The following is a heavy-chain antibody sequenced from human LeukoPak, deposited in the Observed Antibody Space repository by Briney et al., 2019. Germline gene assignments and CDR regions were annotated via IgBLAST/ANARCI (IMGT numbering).Heavy chain of an antibody. CDR1: GGSISSRNYY. Sequence: PSETLSLTCTVSGGSISSRNYYWGWIRQPPGKGLQWIGSIYYSGSTYYKPSLKSRVTISVDTSKNQFSLKLSSVTAADTAVYYCARGSSWYDVYYYYMDVWGKGTTVTVSS. D-gene: IGHD6-13*01. J-gene: IGHJ6*03. CDR2: IYYSGST. V-gene: IGHV4-39*01. CDR3: ARGSSWYDVYYYYMDV.